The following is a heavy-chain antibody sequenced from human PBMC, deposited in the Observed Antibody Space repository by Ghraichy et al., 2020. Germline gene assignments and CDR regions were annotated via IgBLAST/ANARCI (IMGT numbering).Heavy chain of an antibody. CDR3: ASLAAGGTRGITIFGVAPFDY. CDR1: GFTFRSYS. V-gene: IGHV3-30-3*01. J-gene: IGHJ4*02. D-gene: IGHD3-3*01. Sequence: GGSLRLSCAASGFTFRSYSMHWVRQAPGKGLEWIAVISDDGSSKYSGGSVKGRFTISRDNSKNTLYLQMNSLRPEDTAVYFCASLAAGGTRGITIFGVAPFDYWGQGTLVTVSS. CDR2: ISDDGSSK.